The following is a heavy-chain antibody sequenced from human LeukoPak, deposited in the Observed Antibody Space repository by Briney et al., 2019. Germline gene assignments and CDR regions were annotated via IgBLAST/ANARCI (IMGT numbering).Heavy chain of an antibody. D-gene: IGHD3-3*01. J-gene: IGHJ4*02. Sequence: SETLSLTCTVSGGSISSHYWSWIRQPPGKGLEWIGYIYYSGSTNYNPSLKSRVTISVDTSNNQFSLKLSSVTAADTAVYYCARSSRFLEWLDYWGQGTLVTVSS. V-gene: IGHV4-59*11. CDR1: GGSISSHY. CDR2: IYYSGST. CDR3: ARSSRFLEWLDY.